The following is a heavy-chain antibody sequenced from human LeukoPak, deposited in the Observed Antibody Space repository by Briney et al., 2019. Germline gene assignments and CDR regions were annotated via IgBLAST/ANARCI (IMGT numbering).Heavy chain of an antibody. J-gene: IGHJ4*02. CDR1: GGSISSYY. CDR3: ARHYHGDPFDY. D-gene: IGHD4-17*01. Sequence: PSETLSLTCTVSGGSISSYYWSWTRQPPGKGLEWIGHISDSGSTNYNPSLESRVTMSVDTSKNQFSLKLTSVTAADTAVYFCARHYHGDPFDYWGQGALVTVSS. V-gene: IGHV4-59*08. CDR2: ISDSGST.